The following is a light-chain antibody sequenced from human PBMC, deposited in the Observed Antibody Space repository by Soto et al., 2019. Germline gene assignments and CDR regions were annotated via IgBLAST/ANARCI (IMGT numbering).Light chain of an antibody. CDR2: SAS. J-gene: IGKJ4*01. V-gene: IGKV3-15*01. Sequence: EIVMTQSPAALSVSPGERATLSCRASQSLSNNLAWYQKKPGQAPRLLIHSASTRATAIPARFSGSGSGTEFILTISSLQSEDSAVYYCQQYNNWPLTFGGGTKVEIK. CDR1: QSLSNN. CDR3: QQYNNWPLT.